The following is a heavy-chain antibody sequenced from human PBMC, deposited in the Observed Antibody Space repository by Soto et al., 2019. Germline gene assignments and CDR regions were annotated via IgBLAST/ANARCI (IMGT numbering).Heavy chain of an antibody. CDR3: AREDSSSWYWYFDL. CDR2: IIPILGIA. D-gene: IGHD6-13*01. Sequence: QVQLVQSGAEVKKPGSSVKVSCKASGGTFSSYTISWVRQAPGQGLEWMGRIIPILGIANYAQKFQGRVTITADKSPSTAYMELSSLRSEDTAVYYCAREDSSSWYWYFDLWGRGTLVTVSS. J-gene: IGHJ2*01. CDR1: GGTFSSYT. V-gene: IGHV1-69*08.